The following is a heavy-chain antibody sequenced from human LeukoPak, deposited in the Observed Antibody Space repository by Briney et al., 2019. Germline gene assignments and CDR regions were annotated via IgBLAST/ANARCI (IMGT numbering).Heavy chain of an antibody. CDR2: IYYSGST. CDR3: AGTIAAAGTGAFDI. J-gene: IGHJ3*02. D-gene: IGHD6-13*01. V-gene: IGHV4-59*01. CDR1: GGSISSYY. Sequence: SETLSLTCTVSGGSISSYYWSWIRQPPRKGLEWIGYIYYSGSTNYNPSLKSRVTISVDTSKNQFSLKLSSVTAADTAVYYCAGTIAAAGTGAFDIWGQGTMVTVSS.